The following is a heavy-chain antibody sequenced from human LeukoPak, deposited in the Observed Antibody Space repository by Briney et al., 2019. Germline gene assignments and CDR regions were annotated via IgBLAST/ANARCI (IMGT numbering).Heavy chain of an antibody. J-gene: IGHJ6*03. CDR2: INGDASNT. V-gene: IGHV3-74*03. CDR1: GLTFNSYW. Sequence: GGSLRLSCAASGLTFNSYWMHWVRQVAGKGLVWVARINGDASNTTYADSVKGRFIISRDNAKNSLFLQMNSLTAEDTAVYYCARDPYSGGYWNYYYYYMDAWGKGTTVTISS. D-gene: IGHD1-26*01. CDR3: ARDPYSGGYWNYYYYYMDA.